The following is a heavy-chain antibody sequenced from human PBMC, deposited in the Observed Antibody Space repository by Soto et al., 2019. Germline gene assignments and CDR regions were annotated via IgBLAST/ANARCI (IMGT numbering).Heavy chain of an antibody. CDR1: GGDCRNYA. J-gene: IGHJ6*02. CDR3: AASRGFYEAMDA. D-gene: IGHD3-22*01. Sequence: QVQLVQSGAEVKKPGASVKVSCTASGGDCRNYAVRWVRQAPGQGLEWMGAGTPTFGAGVYAQKFQGRLTIFADASTNTAYRTVSSLTFEVAAIYYCAASRGFYEAMDAWGPGNTLTVSS. CDR2: GTPTFGAG. V-gene: IGHV1-69*01.